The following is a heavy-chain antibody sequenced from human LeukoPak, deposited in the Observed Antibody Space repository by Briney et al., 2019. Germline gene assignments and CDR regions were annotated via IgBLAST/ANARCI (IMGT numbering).Heavy chain of an antibody. CDR3: AIGNRAMDLY. D-gene: IGHD5-18*01. J-gene: IGHJ4*02. V-gene: IGHV3-66*01. Sequence: GGSLRLSCTASGFTFGDYVMSWFRQAPGKGLEWVSIIHSGGSTYYADSVKGRFTISTDNSKNTLYLQMNSLRVEDTAVYYCAIGNRAMDLYWGQGTLVTVSS. CDR2: IHSGGST. CDR1: GFTFGDYV.